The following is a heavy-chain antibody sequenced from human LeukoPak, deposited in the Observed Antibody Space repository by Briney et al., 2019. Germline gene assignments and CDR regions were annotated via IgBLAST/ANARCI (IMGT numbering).Heavy chain of an antibody. Sequence: SETLSLTCTVSGASIRSSSYYWGWIRQPPGKGLEWIGTFDYSGSTYYNPSLKSRVSISADTAKNQFSLRLSSVTAADTAVYYCARGVRITFGGVIVITAGYFDYWGQGTLVTVSS. CDR2: FDYSGST. J-gene: IGHJ4*02. V-gene: IGHV4-39*01. D-gene: IGHD3-16*02. CDR3: ARGVRITFGGVIVITAGYFDY. CDR1: GASIRSSSYY.